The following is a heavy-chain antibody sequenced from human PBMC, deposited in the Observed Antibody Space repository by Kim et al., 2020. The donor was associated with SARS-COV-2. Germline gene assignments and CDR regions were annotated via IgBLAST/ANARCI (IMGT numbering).Heavy chain of an antibody. CDR1: GYTFTSYA. CDR2: INAGNGNT. CDR3: ARVGTMVRGVMYFDY. J-gene: IGHJ4*02. Sequence: ASVKVSCKASGYTFTSYAMHWVRQAPGQRLEWMGWINAGNGNTKYSQKFQGRVTITRDTSESTAYMELSSLRSEDTALYYCARVGTMVRGVMYFDYRGQGTLFTVSS. V-gene: IGHV1-3*01. D-gene: IGHD3-10*01.